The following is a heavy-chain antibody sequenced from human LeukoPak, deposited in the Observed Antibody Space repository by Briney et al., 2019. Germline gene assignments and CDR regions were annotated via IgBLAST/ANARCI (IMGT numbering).Heavy chain of an antibody. V-gene: IGHV3-33*08. J-gene: IGHJ4*02. Sequence: GGTLRLSCAASGFTFSSYGMHWVRQAPGKGLEWVAVIWYDGSNKYYADSVKGRFTISRDNSKNTLYLQMNSLRAEDTAVYYCARSGNRDGYNFDYFDYWGQGTLVTVSS. CDR2: IWYDGSNK. CDR1: GFTFSSYG. CDR3: ARSGNRDGYNFDYFDY. D-gene: IGHD5-24*01.